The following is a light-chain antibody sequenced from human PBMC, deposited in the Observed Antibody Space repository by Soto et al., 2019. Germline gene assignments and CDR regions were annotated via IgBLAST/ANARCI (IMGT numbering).Light chain of an antibody. CDR2: EVS. V-gene: IGLV2-14*01. CDR1: SSDVGAYNY. CDR3: ASYTNSSPFSV. Sequence: QSALTQPASVSGSPGQSITISCTGASSDVGAYNYVSWYQQHPGKAPKLMLYEVSNRPSGVSNRFSGSKSGNTASLTISGLQAEDEADYYCASYTNSSPFSVFGPGTKLTVL. J-gene: IGLJ1*01.